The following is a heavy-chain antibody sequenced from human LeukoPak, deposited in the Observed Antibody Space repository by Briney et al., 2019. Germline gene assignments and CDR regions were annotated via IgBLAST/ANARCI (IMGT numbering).Heavy chain of an antibody. Sequence: GASVKVSCKASGYTFTGYYMHWVRQAPGQGLEWMGWINPNSGGTNYAQKFQGRVTMTRDTSIGTAYMELSRLRSDDTAVYYCARAEGSGYSVDYWGQGTLVTVSS. CDR2: INPNSGGT. D-gene: IGHD3-3*01. J-gene: IGHJ4*02. CDR3: ARAEGSGYSVDY. V-gene: IGHV1-2*02. CDR1: GYTFTGYY.